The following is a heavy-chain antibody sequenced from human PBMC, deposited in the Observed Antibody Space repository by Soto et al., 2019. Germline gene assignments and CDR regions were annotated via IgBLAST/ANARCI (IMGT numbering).Heavy chain of an antibody. CDR1: GGSFSGYY. Sequence: PSETLSLTCAPYGGSFSGYYWSWIRQPLGQGLEWIGDINHSGSTNYKPSLARRVTSSVDTSKNQLSLKMTSVTDADRAMYFCARYNSYAIDYWGRGTLVTVSS. V-gene: IGHV4-34*01. CDR3: ARYNSYAIDY. CDR2: INHSGST. J-gene: IGHJ4*02. D-gene: IGHD2-8*01.